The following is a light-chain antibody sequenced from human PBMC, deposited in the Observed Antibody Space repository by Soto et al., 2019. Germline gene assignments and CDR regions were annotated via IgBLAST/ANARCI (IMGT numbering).Light chain of an antibody. CDR3: QQRSIWPWT. V-gene: IGKV3-11*01. CDR2: DAS. CDR1: QSVSND. J-gene: IGKJ1*01. Sequence: EIVLTQSPATLSLSPGERATLSCWASQSVSNDFVWYQQKPGQAPRLLIYDASKRATGIPARFSGSGSGTDFTLTISSLEPEDFAVYYCQQRSIWPWTFGQGTKVDIK.